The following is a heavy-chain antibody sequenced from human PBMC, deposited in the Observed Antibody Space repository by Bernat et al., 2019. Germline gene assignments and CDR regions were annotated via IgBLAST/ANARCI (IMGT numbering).Heavy chain of an antibody. CDR3: ARCRTYYDFWSGYYAPGAFDY. CDR2: ISGSGGST. D-gene: IGHD3-3*01. V-gene: IGHV3-23*01. Sequence: EVQLLESGGGLVQPGGSLRLSCAASGFTFSSYAMSWVRQAPGKGLEWVSAISGSGGSTYYADSVKSRFTISRDNTKNTLYLQMSSLGAEDTAVYYCARCRTYYDFWSGYYAPGAFDYWGQGALVTVSS. J-gene: IGHJ4*02. CDR1: GFTFSSYA.